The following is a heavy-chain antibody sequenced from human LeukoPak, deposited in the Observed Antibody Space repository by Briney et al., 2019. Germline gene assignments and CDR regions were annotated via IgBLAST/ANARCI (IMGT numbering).Heavy chain of an antibody. CDR2: IYYSGST. Sequence: SQTLSLTCTVSGGSISSGGYYWSWIRQHPGKGLEWIGYIYYSGSTYYNPSLKSRVTISVDTSKNQFSLKLSSVTAADTAVYYCARDRRIVGAFTEVYYHYGMDVWGQGTTVTVSS. CDR3: ARDRRIVGAFTEVYYHYGMDV. J-gene: IGHJ6*02. CDR1: GGSISSGGYY. D-gene: IGHD1-26*01. V-gene: IGHV4-31*03.